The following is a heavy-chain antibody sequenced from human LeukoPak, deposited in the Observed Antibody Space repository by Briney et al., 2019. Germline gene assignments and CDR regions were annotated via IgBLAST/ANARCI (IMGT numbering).Heavy chain of an antibody. CDR2: IYPGDSDT. CDR1: GYSFTYYW. V-gene: IGHV5-51*01. J-gene: IGHJ4*02. Sequence: PGESLKISCKGSGYSFTYYWIGWVRQMPGKGLEWMGIIYPGDSDTRYRPSLQGQVTISVDKSISTAYLQWSSLKASDTAMYYCARQDGNSKYYFDYWGQGTLVTVSS. CDR3: ARQDGNSKYYFDY. D-gene: IGHD1-1*01.